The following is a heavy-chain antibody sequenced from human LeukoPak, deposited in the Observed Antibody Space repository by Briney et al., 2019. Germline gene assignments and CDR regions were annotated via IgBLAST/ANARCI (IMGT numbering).Heavy chain of an antibody. J-gene: IGHJ5*02. V-gene: IGHV1-46*01. Sequence: EASVKVSCKASGYTFTSYDINCVRQAPGQGLEWMGVINPSGDSTSYAQKFQGRVTMTRDTSTSTVYMELSSLRSEDTAIYYCAKLAASETGEGSWGQGTLVTVSS. CDR3: AKLAASETGEGS. CDR1: GYTFTSYD. D-gene: IGHD6-13*01. CDR2: INPSGDST.